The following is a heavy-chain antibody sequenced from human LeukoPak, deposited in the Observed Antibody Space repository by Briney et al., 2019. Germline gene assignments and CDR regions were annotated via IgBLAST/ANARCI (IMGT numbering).Heavy chain of an antibody. D-gene: IGHD3-10*01. V-gene: IGHV1-69*13. CDR1: GVTLNNYA. CDR2: TVPVFATT. CDR3: ARPYGPGNYINPGLDF. J-gene: IGHJ4*02. Sequence: ASVKVSCKASGVTLNNYAISWVRQAPGQGLGWMGRTVPVFATTTYAQKFQGRVMITADESTSTVHMELSSLTAEDTALYYCARPYGPGNYINPGLDFWGQGTLVTVS.